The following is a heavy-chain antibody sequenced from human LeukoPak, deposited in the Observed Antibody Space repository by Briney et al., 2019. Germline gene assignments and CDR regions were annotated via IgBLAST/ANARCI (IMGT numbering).Heavy chain of an antibody. CDR1: GFTFSIYS. Sequence: GGSLRLSCAASGFTFSIYSMNWVRQPPGKGLEWVPYISSSATSIYYADSVRRRFTISRDNAKNSLFLQMDSLRDDDTAVYYCASSDDYGGNRFDYWGRGTLVTVSS. D-gene: IGHD4-23*01. CDR3: ASSDDYGGNRFDY. CDR2: ISSSATSI. J-gene: IGHJ4*02. V-gene: IGHV3-48*02.